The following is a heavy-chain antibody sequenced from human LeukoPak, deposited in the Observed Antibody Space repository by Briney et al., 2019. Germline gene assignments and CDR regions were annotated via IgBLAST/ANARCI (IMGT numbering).Heavy chain of an antibody. V-gene: IGHV3-20*04. CDR2: INWNGGST. J-gene: IGHJ2*01. Sequence: GGSLRLSCAASGFNFHDYGMSWVRQAPGKGLEWVSSINWNGGSTGYADSVKGRFTISRDNAKNSLYLQMNSLRAEDTALYYCARDSIVGATTGRYFDLWGRGTLVTVSS. D-gene: IGHD1-26*01. CDR1: GFNFHDYG. CDR3: ARDSIVGATTGRYFDL.